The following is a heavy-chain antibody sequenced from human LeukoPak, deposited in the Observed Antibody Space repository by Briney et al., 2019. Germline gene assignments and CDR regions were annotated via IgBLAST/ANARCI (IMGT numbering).Heavy chain of an antibody. J-gene: IGHJ3*02. CDR3: ARDSGVHDSSGYYPYDAFDI. CDR2: IYHSGST. Sequence: PSETLSLTCTVSGYSISSGYYWGWIRQPPGKGLEWIGSIYHSGSTYYNPSLKSRVTISVDTSKNQFSLKLSSVTAADTAVYYCARDSGVHDSSGYYPYDAFDIWGQGTMVTVSS. D-gene: IGHD3-22*01. CDR1: GYSISSGYY. V-gene: IGHV4-38-2*02.